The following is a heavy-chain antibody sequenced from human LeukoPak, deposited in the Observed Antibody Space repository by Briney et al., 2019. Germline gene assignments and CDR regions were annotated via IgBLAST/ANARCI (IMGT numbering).Heavy chain of an antibody. D-gene: IGHD3-22*01. CDR2: IYTSGST. Sequence: SETLSLTCTVSGGSISSGSYYWSWIRQPAGKGLEWIGRIYTSGSTNYNPSLKSRVTISVDTSKNQFSLKLSSVTAADTAAYYCASYYDSSGYYAGYWGQGTLVTVSS. CDR1: GGSISSGSYY. V-gene: IGHV4-61*02. CDR3: ASYYDSSGYYAGY. J-gene: IGHJ4*02.